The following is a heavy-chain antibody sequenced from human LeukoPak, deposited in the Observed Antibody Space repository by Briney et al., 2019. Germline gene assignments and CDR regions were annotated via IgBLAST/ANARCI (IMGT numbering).Heavy chain of an antibody. CDR1: GFTFSSSG. V-gene: IGHV4-34*01. D-gene: IGHD2-15*01. Sequence: GSLRLSCAASGFTFSSSGMHWIRQPPGKGLEWIGEINHSGSTNYNPSLKSRVTISVDTSKNQFSLKLSSVTAADTAVYYCARTVARYCSGGSCYSYYYYYYYMDVWGKGTTVTVSS. CDR2: INHSGST. CDR3: ARTVARYCSGGSCYSYYYYYYYMDV. J-gene: IGHJ6*03.